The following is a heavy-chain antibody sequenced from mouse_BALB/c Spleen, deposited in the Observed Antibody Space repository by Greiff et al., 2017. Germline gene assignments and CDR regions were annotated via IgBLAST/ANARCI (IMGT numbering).Heavy chain of an antibody. CDR1: GFTFSSYG. CDR2: ISSGGSYT. Sequence: EVQGVESGGDLVKPGGSLKLSCAASGFTFSSYGMSWVRQTPDKRLEWVATISSGGSYTYYPDSVKGRFTISRDNAKNTLYLQMSSLKSEDTAMYYCARQKGLRRGAMDYWGQGTSVTVSS. J-gene: IGHJ4*01. CDR3: ARQKGLRRGAMDY. D-gene: IGHD2-4*01. V-gene: IGHV5-6*01.